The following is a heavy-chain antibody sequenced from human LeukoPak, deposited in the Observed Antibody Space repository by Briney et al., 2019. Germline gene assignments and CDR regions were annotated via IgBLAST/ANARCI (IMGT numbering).Heavy chain of an antibody. D-gene: IGHD5-12*01. CDR2: MDYSGST. V-gene: IGHV4-39*07. J-gene: IGHJ4*02. CDR1: GGSISSRAYY. CDR3: ARTMRGYDVRYYSDS. Sequence: SETLSLTCTVSGGSISSRAYYWGWIRQPPGEGLEWIGTMDYSGSTDYNPSLNSRVTISLDTSKKQFSLKLSSVTAADTAVYYCARTMRGYDVRYYSDSWGQGTLVTVSS.